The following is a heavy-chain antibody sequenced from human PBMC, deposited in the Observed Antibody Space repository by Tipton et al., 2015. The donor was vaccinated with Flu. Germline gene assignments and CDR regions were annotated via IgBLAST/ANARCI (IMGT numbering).Heavy chain of an antibody. CDR3: ARGVRGGDCYPCFDF. D-gene: IGHD2-21*01. J-gene: IGHJ4*02. V-gene: IGHV4-34*01. CDR1: GGSFSGYY. Sequence: TLSLTCAVYGGSFSGYYWSWIRQPPGKGLEWIGEITHSGGTSYSPSLRSRVTMSVDTPKNQFSLKLNSVTAADTALYFCARGVRGGDCYPCFDFWAQGTLVTVSS. CDR2: ITHSGGT.